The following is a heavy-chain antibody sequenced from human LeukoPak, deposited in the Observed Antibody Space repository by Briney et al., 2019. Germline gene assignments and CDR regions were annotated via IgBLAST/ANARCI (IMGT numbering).Heavy chain of an antibody. CDR2: INHSGST. J-gene: IGHJ4*02. D-gene: IGHD1-26*01. CDR1: GGSFSGYY. CDR3: ARERGSYYVNY. Sequence: PSETLSLTCAVYGGSFSGYYWSWIRQPPGKGREWIGEINHSGSTNYNPSLKSRVTISVDTSKNQFSLKLSSVTAADTAVYYCARERGSYYVNYWGQGTLVTVSS. V-gene: IGHV4-34*01.